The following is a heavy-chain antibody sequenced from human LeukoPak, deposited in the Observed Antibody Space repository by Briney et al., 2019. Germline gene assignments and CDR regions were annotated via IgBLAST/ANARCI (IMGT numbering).Heavy chain of an antibody. CDR1: GYGFTSYW. CDR3: ARRTYNDSPFDY. Sequence: GESLKISCRASGYGFTSYWIGWVRQMPGTGLERMGVIYPADSGTKYSPSFLGQVTTSAVKSITTAYLHWRSPKASDTAIYYCARRTYNDSPFDYWGRGTLVCVSS. D-gene: IGHD1-1*01. CDR2: IYPADSGT. J-gene: IGHJ4*02. V-gene: IGHV5-51*01.